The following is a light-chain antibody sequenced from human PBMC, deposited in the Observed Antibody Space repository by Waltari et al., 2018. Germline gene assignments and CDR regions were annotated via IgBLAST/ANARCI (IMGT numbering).Light chain of an antibody. J-gene: IGLJ2*01. CDR1: SSDVGGHPY. CDR3: SSYSSVTNVV. Sequence: LTQSPLSLPVTPGQSITISCTGTSSDVGGHPYVSWYQQHPGEAPKLIIYDVSSRPSGVSPRFSASRSGNTASLTISGLRTEDEADYYCSSYSSVTNVVFGGGTKLTVL. CDR2: DVS. V-gene: IGLV2-14*01.